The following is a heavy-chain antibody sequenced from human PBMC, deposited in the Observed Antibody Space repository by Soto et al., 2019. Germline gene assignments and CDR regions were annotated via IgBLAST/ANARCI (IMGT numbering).Heavy chain of an antibody. D-gene: IGHD3-3*01. CDR2: ISGSNK. V-gene: IGHV3-23*01. Sequence: GGSLRLSCAASGFTFGSYAMTWVRQAPGKGLEWVSTISGSNKYYADSVKGRFTISRDNSKNTLYLQMNSLRAEDTAVYYCAKDVLRFLEWLAFYGMDVWGQGTTVTVSS. CDR3: AKDVLRFLEWLAFYGMDV. J-gene: IGHJ6*02. CDR1: GFTFGSYA.